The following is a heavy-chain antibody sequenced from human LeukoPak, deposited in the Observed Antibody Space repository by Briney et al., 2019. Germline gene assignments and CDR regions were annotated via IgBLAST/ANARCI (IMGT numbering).Heavy chain of an antibody. Sequence: MSSETLSLTCAVYGVSFSGYYWSWVRQPPGKGLEWVGEINHSGSTNYNPSPKRPVTISVDTSKNQFSLKLSSVTAADTAVYYCARGVGAPYYYYMVVSGKGDHGHRLL. CDR3: ARGVGAPYYYYMVV. CDR1: GVSFSGYY. V-gene: IGHV4-34*01. J-gene: IGHJ6*03. CDR2: INHSGST. D-gene: IGHD1-26*01.